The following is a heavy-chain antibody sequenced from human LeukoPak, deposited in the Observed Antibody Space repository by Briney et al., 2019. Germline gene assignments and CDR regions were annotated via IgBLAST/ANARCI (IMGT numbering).Heavy chain of an antibody. D-gene: IGHD5-18*01. J-gene: IGHJ4*02. V-gene: IGHV2-70*04. Sequence: SGPALVKPTQTLTLTCTFSGFSLSTSGMRVSWIRQPPGKALEWLARIDWDDDKFYSTSLRTRLTISKDTSKNQVVLTMTNMDPVDTAAYYCARLVDTAMYDYWGQGTLVTVSS. CDR1: GFSLSTSGMR. CDR3: ARLVDTAMYDY. CDR2: IDWDDDK.